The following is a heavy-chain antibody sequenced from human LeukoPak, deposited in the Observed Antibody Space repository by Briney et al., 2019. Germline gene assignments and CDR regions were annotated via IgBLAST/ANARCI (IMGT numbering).Heavy chain of an antibody. CDR1: GYTFTGYY. V-gene: IGHV1-2*02. CDR2: ISPNSGGT. Sequence: ASVKVSCKASGYTFTGYYMNWVRQAPGQGLEWMGWISPNSGGTNYAQKFQGRVTMTRDTSISTVYMELSRLISDDTAVYYCARLSPLFTGSYSVDPYYFDHSGQGAPVTVSS. CDR3: ARLSPLFTGSYSVDPYYFDH. D-gene: IGHD1-26*01. J-gene: IGHJ4*02.